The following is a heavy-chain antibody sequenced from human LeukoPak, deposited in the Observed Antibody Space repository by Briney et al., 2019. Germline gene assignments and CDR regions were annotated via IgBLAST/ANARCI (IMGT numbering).Heavy chain of an antibody. CDR1: GFTFNSYW. CDR2: IKQDESEK. J-gene: IGHJ4*02. Sequence: PGGSLRLSCAASGFTFNSYWMSWVRQTPGKGLQCVANIKQDESEKYYVDSVKGRFTISRDNAKNSLFLQMISLRAEDTAVYYCARDKPAAGGGYGSLFDYWGQGTLVTVSS. CDR3: ARDKPAAGGGYGSLFDY. V-gene: IGHV3-7*03. D-gene: IGHD6-13*01.